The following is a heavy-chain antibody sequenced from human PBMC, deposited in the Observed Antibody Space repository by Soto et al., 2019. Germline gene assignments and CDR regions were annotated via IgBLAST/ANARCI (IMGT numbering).Heavy chain of an antibody. CDR2: ISTSSGYR. J-gene: IGHJ5*02. Sequence: GGSLRLSCAASGFTFSNYSMNWVRQAPGKGLEWVSSISTSSGYRYYADSVKGRFTISRDNAKKSLYLQMNSLRAEDTAVYYWARDLHDYFFFGSDPGGKEPLFTVSS. V-gene: IGHV3-21*01. CDR3: ARDLHDYFFFGSDP. D-gene: IGHD4-17*01. CDR1: GFTFSNYS.